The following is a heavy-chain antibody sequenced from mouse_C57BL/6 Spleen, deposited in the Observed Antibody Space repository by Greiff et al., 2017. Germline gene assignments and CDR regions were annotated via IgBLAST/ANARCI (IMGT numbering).Heavy chain of an antibody. V-gene: IGHV1-18*01. CDR3: ARSVITTVVADYAMDY. Sequence: EVQLQQSGPELVKPGASVKIPCKASGYTFTDYNMDWVKQSHGKSLEWIGDINPNNGGTIYNQKFKGKATLTVDKSSSTAYMELRSLTSEYTAVYYCARSVITTVVADYAMDYWGQGTSVTVSS. J-gene: IGHJ4*01. CDR2: INPNNGGT. CDR1: GYTFTDYN. D-gene: IGHD1-1*01.